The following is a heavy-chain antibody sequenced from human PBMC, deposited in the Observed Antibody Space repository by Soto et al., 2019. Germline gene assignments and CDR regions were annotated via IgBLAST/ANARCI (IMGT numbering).Heavy chain of an antibody. J-gene: IGHJ4*02. V-gene: IGHV4-59*01. CDR3: ARQATIFGVVILDY. Sequence: QVQLQESGPGLVKPSETLSLTCTVSGGSISGYYWSWIRQPPGKGLEWIGYIYYSGSTNYNPSLKSRVTISVDTYKNQFSLKLSSVTAADTAEYYCARQATIFGVVILDYWGQGTLVTVSS. CDR2: IYYSGST. CDR1: GGSISGYY. D-gene: IGHD3-3*01.